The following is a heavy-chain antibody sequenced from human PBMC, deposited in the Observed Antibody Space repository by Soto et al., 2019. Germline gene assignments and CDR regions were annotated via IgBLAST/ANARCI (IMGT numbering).Heavy chain of an antibody. Sequence: SQTLSLTCAISGDSVSSNSAAWNWIRQSPSRGLEWLGRTYYRSKWYNDYAVSVKSRITINPDTSKNQFSLQLNSVTPEDTAVYYCARDGLRVLEWLSYYYYGMDVWGQGTTVTSP. CDR2: TYYRSKWYN. CDR3: ARDGLRVLEWLSYYYYGMDV. D-gene: IGHD3-3*01. J-gene: IGHJ6*02. CDR1: GDSVSSNSAA. V-gene: IGHV6-1*01.